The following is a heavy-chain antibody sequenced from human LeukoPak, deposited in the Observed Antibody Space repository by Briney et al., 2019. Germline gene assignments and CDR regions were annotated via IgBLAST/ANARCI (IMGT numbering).Heavy chain of an antibody. CDR1: GGSISSYY. V-gene: IGHV4-59*08. Sequence: SETLSLTCTVSGGSISSYYWSWIRQPPGKGLEWIGYIYYSGSTNYNPSLKSRVTISVDTSKNQFSLKLSSVTAADTAVYYCARATRSWFDSWGQGTLVTVSS. CDR3: ARATRSWFDS. J-gene: IGHJ5*01. CDR2: IYYSGST. D-gene: IGHD1-14*01.